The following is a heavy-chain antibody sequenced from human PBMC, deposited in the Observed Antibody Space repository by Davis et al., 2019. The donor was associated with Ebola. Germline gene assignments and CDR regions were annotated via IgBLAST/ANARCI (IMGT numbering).Heavy chain of an antibody. CDR2: IYPGGTT. D-gene: IGHD5-24*01. J-gene: IGHJ4*02. Sequence: GGSLRLSCAASGFTVSSYYMSWVRQAPGKGLEWVSVIYPGGTTYYADSVKGRFTVSRDNSKSTLFFQMNSLRAEDTAVYYCARGDGYNFFDCWGRGTLVTVSS. CDR3: ARGDGYNFFDC. CDR1: GFTVSSYY. V-gene: IGHV3-53*01.